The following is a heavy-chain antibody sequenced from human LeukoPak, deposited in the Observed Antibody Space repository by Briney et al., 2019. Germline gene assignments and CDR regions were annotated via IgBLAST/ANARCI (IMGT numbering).Heavy chain of an antibody. CDR3: ATKATILDY. V-gene: IGHV3-23*01. D-gene: IGHD5-24*01. J-gene: IGHJ4*02. Sequence: QTGGSLRLSCAASGLTFSSYAMSWVRQAPGKGLEWVSAISGSGGSTDYADSVKGRFTISRDNSKNTLYLQMNSLRAEDTAIYYCATKATILDYWGQGTLVTVSS. CDR2: ISGSGGST. CDR1: GLTFSSYA.